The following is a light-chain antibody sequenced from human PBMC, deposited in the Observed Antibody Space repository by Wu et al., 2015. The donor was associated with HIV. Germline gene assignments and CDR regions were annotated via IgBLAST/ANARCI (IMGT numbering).Light chain of an antibody. CDR2: GAS. Sequence: ETVLTQSPGTLSLSPGERVTLSCRASQSVNRNYLAWYQQKPGQAPRLLIYGASRGATGIPDRFSGSGSGTDFTLTISRLEPEDFAVYYCQQYREWPRTFGQGT. V-gene: IGKV3-20*01. CDR1: QSVNRNY. J-gene: IGKJ1*01. CDR3: QQYREWPRT.